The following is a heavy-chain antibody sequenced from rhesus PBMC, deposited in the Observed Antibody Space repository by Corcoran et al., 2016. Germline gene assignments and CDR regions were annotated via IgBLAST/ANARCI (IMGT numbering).Heavy chain of an antibody. Sequence: VQLQESGPGLVKPSATLSHTCAVSGAYTRSSWWRWIRQRPRKALEWMGEINGNCGSTYYNPSLKSRVTISKDASKNQFSLKLSSVTAADTAVYYCARDQTTVAANWYFDIWGPGTPITISS. J-gene: IGHJ2*01. CDR2: INGNCGST. CDR3: ARDQTTVAANWYFDI. V-gene: IGHV4-80*01. CDR1: GAYTRSSW. D-gene: IGHD4-29*01.